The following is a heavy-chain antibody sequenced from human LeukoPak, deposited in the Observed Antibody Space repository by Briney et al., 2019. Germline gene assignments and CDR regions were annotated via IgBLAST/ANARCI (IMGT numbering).Heavy chain of an antibody. CDR3: ARDKGTYYYDSSPEGY. D-gene: IGHD3-22*01. J-gene: IGHJ4*02. V-gene: IGHV4-31*03. Sequence: SETLSLTCTVSGGSISSGGYYWSWIRQHPGKGLEWIGYIYYSGSTYYNPSLKSRVTISVDTSKNQFPLKLSSVTAADTAVYYCARDKGTYYYDSSPEGYWGQGTLVTVSS. CDR1: GGSISSGGYY. CDR2: IYYSGST.